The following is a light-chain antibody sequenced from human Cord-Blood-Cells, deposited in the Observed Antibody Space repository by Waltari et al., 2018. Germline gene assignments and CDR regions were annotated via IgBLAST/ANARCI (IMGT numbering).Light chain of an antibody. Sequence: QSALTQPPPASGSPGQSVTISCTGTSSDVGGYDDVSWSQQHPGKAPKLMIYEVSKRPSGVPDRFSGSKSGNTASLTVSGLQAEDEADYYCSSYACSNNFVFGTGTKVTVL. CDR2: EVS. V-gene: IGLV2-8*01. J-gene: IGLJ1*01. CDR1: SSDVGGYDD. CDR3: SSYACSNNFV.